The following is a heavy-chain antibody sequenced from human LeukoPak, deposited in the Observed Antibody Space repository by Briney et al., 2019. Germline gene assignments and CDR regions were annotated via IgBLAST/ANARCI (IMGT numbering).Heavy chain of an antibody. Sequence: SETLSLTCTVSGGSISSYYWSWIRQPPGKGLEGIGYIYYSGSTNYNPSLKSRVTISVDTSKNQFSLKLSAVTAADTAVYYCARDLGSSWYFGLSGPRGYFDYWGQGTLVTVSS. CDR3: ARDLGSSWYFGLSGPRGYFDY. J-gene: IGHJ4*02. CDR2: IYYSGST. V-gene: IGHV4-59*01. D-gene: IGHD6-13*01. CDR1: GGSISSYY.